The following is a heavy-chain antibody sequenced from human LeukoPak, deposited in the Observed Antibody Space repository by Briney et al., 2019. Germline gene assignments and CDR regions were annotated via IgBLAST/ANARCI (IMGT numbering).Heavy chain of an antibody. J-gene: IGHJ6*03. Sequence: PGRSLRLSCAASGFTFDDYAMHWVRQAPGKGLEWVSGISGSGSNTYYADSVKGRFTSSRDSSKKTVYLQMNSLRAEDTAVYYCAKNGEPHYYMDVLGKGTTVTVSS. D-gene: IGHD1-14*01. CDR2: ISGSGSNT. CDR3: AKNGEPHYYMDV. CDR1: GFTFDDYA. V-gene: IGHV3-23*01.